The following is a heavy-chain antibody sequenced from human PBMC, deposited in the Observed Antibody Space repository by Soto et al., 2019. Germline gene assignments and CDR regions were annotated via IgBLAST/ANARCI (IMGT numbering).Heavy chain of an antibody. CDR2: IYPGDSDT. J-gene: IGHJ3*02. CDR3: ARHILGADDAFDI. Sequence: RGESLKISCKGSGYSFISYWIGWVRQMPGKGLEWMAIIYPGDSDTRYSTSFQGQVTISADKSISTAYLQWSSLKASDTALYYCARHILGADDAFDIWGQGTMVTVSS. CDR1: GYSFISYW. D-gene: IGHD1-26*01. V-gene: IGHV5-51*01.